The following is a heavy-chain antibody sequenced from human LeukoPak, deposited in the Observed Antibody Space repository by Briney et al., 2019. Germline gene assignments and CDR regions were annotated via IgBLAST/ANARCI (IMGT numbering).Heavy chain of an antibody. CDR2: IYHSGST. CDR1: GGSISSSNW. V-gene: IGHV4-4*02. CDR3: ARVSSVAGCYFDY. D-gene: IGHD6-19*01. Sequence: SGTLSLTCAVSGGSISSSNWWSWVRQPPGKGLEWIGEIYHSGSTNYNPSLKSRVTISVDKSKNQFSLKLSSVTAADTAVYYCARVSSVAGCYFDYWGQGTLVTVSS. J-gene: IGHJ4*02.